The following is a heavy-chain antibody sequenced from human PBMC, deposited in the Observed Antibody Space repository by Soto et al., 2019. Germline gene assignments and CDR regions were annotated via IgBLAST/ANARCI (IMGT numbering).Heavy chain of an antibody. D-gene: IGHD6-6*01. CDR2: IYSGGNT. Sequence: EVQLVETGGGLIQPGGSLRLSCAASGFIVSTNYMSWVRQAPGKGLEWVSVIYSGGNTYYADSVKGRFTISRDNSKNTLSLQMNSLRGEDTAMYYCARGSGIAARPLDHWGQGTLVTVSS. V-gene: IGHV3-53*02. CDR1: GFIVSTNY. J-gene: IGHJ4*02. CDR3: ARGSGIAARPLDH.